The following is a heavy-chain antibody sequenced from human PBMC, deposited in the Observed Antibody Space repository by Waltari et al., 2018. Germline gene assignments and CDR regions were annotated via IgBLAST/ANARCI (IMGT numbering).Heavy chain of an antibody. V-gene: IGHV3-23*01. CDR2: VGSDGST. J-gene: IGHJ4*02. D-gene: IGHD3-9*01. CDR1: GFSFANYA. CDR3: ARDIHYFAPDY. Sequence: EVQLLESGGGLIQPGGSLSLSCEASGFSFANYAMIWVRQAPGKGLEWVSGVGSDGSTKYGDSVKGRFTISRDNSKNMVYLQMNSLRAEDTAKYFCARDIHYFAPDYWGQGTLVTVSS.